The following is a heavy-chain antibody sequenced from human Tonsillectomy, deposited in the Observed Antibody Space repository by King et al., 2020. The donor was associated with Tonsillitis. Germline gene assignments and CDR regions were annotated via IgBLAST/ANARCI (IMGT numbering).Heavy chain of an antibody. D-gene: IGHD3-16*01. Sequence: VQLVESGAEGKKPGSSVEVSCKASGGTFSSYYISWVRQAPGQGLEWMGRISPIFGTANYAKKLQGRVTHTADDSTSTAYMELSSLRAEDTAVYYCARGRGNDYIWGSIDYWGQGTLVTVSS. CDR3: ARGRGNDYIWGSIDY. V-gene: IGHV1-69*01. CDR2: ISPIFGTA. J-gene: IGHJ4*02. CDR1: GGTFSSYY.